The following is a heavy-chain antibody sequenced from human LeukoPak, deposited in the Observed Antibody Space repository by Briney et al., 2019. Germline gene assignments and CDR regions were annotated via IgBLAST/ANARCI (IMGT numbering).Heavy chain of an antibody. CDR2: IYYSGST. D-gene: IGHD6-13*01. CDR3: ARDFLGIAAAGNGNWFDP. CDR1: GGSISSGDYY. J-gene: IGHJ5*02. V-gene: IGHV4-30-4*01. Sequence: KASETLSLTCTVSGGSISSGDYYWSWIRQPPGKGLEWIGYIYYSGSTYYNPSLKSRVTISVDTSKNQFSLKLSSVTAADTAVYYCARDFLGIAAAGNGNWFDPWGQGTLVTVSS.